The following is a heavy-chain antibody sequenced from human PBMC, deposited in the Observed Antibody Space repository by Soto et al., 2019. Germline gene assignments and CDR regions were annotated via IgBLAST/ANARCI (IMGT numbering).Heavy chain of an antibody. CDR2: SNGGNGFT. V-gene: IGHV1-3*02. Sequence: QVQLVQSGAEVRTPGASVKISCKASGYTFRSHSVQWVRQAPGQRLEWVGWSNGGNGFTKYSQEFQDRVTITRDTAASTIYMELHSLTSDDTAVYYCARLSYSDALDVWGQGTTVTVSS. CDR1: GYTFRSHS. CDR3: ARLSYSDALDV. J-gene: IGHJ6*02. D-gene: IGHD4-17*01.